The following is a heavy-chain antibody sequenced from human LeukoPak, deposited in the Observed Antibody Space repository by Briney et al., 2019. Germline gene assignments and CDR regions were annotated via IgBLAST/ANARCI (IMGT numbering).Heavy chain of an antibody. CDR3: ARDNPPYCNGGSCYSY. CDR1: GGTFSSYA. V-gene: IGHV1-69*04. D-gene: IGHD2-15*01. J-gene: IGHJ4*02. CDR2: IIPILGVA. Sequence: SVKVSCKSSGGTFSSYAIIWVRQAPGQGLEWMGRIIPILGVANYAQNFQGRVTVTADESTGTAYMELSSLRSDDTAIYYCARDNPPYCNGGSCYSYWGQGTLVTVSS.